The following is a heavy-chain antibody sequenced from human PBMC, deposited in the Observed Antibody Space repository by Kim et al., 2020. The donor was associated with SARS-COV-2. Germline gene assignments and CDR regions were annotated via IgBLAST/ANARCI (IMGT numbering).Heavy chain of an antibody. CDR2: INHSGST. CDR1: GGSFSGYY. J-gene: IGHJ6*02. CDR3: ARIGGPHYYYYYGMDV. Sequence: SETLSLTCAVYGGSFSGYYWSWIRQPPGKGLEWIGEINHSGSTNYNPSLKSRVTISVDTSKNQFSLKLSSVTAADTAEYYCARIGGPHYYYYYGMDVWGQGTTVTVSS. D-gene: IGHD2-15*01. V-gene: IGHV4-34*01.